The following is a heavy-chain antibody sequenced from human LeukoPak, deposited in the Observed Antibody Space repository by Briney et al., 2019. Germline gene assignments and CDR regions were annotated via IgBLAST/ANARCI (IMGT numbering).Heavy chain of an antibody. CDR3: AREGMATRTFDY. D-gene: IGHD5-24*01. CDR1: GGSISSYY. Sequence: PSETLSPTCTVSGGSISSYYWSWIRQPPGKGLEWIGYIYYSGSTNYNPSLKSRVTISVDTSKNQFSLKLSSVTAADTAVYYCAREGMATRTFDYWGQGTLVIVSS. J-gene: IGHJ4*02. CDR2: IYYSGST. V-gene: IGHV4-59*01.